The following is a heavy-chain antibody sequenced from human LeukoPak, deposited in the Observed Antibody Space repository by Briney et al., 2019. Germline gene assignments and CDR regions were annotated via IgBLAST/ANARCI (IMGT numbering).Heavy chain of an antibody. CDR3: ARVYYSDVYFDY. J-gene: IGHJ4*02. V-gene: IGHV4-39*07. CDR1: GGSISSKNYY. CDR2: IYYGGST. D-gene: IGHD4-17*01. Sequence: PSETLSLTCTVSGGSISSKNYYWGWLRQPPGKGLEWIGSIYYGGSTYNHPSLKSRVAISVDTSKNQFFLKLSSVTAADTAVFYYARVYYSDVYFDYRGQGTLVIVSS.